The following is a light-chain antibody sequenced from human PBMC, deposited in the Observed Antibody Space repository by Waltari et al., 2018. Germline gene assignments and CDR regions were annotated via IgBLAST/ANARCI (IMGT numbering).Light chain of an antibody. CDR3: CSYAGSSTWV. Sequence: QSALTQPASVSGSPGQSITISCTGTSSDVGSYNLVSWYQQHPGKAPKLMIYEGSNRPSWVSNRFSGSKSGNTASLTISGVQAEDEADYYCCSYAGSSTWVFGGGTKLTVL. CDR1: SSDVGSYNL. J-gene: IGLJ3*02. CDR2: EGS. V-gene: IGLV2-23*01.